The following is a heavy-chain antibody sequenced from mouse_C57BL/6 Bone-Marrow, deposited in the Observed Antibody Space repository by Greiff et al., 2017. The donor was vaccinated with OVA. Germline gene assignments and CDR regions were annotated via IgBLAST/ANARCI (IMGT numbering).Heavy chain of an antibody. V-gene: IGHV5-6*01. J-gene: IGHJ2*01. Sequence: EVQLVESGGDLVKPGGSLKLSCAASGFTFSSYGMSWVRQTPDKRLEWVATISSGGSYTYYPDSVKGRFTISRDNAKNTLYLQMSSLKSEDTAMYYCARQGYYGSSPLDGFDYWGQGTTLTVSS. CDR1: GFTFSSYG. CDR2: ISSGGSYT. D-gene: IGHD1-1*01. CDR3: ARQGYYGSSPLDGFDY.